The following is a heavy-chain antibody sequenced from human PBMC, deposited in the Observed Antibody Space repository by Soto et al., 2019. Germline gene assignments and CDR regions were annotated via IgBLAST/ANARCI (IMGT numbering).Heavy chain of an antibody. V-gene: IGHV4-59*08. J-gene: IGHJ5*02. CDR3: ARQQAVAGPGGKGWFDP. Sequence: AETLSLTCTVSGGSISSYYWSWIRQPPGKGLEWIGYIYYSGSTNYNPSLKSRVTISVDTSKNQFSLKLSSVTAADTAVYYCARQQAVAGPGGKGWFDPWGQGTLVTVSS. CDR2: IYYSGST. D-gene: IGHD6-19*01. CDR1: GGSISSYY.